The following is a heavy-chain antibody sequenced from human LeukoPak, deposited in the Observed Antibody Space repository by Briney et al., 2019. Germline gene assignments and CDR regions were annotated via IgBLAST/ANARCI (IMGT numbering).Heavy chain of an antibody. V-gene: IGHV3-23*01. CDR1: GFTFSSYA. J-gene: IGHJ4*02. D-gene: IGHD3-22*01. CDR3: AKGRPHYYDSSGYYYFDY. Sequence: GGSLRLSCAASGFTFSSYAMSWVRQAPGKGLEWVSAISGSGGSTYYADSVKGRFTISRDNSKDTLYLQMNSLRAEDTAVYYCAKGRPHYYDSSGYYYFDYWGQGTLVTVSS. CDR2: ISGSGGST.